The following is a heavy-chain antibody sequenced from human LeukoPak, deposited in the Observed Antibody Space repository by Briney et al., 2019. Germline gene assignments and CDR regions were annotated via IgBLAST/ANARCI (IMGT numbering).Heavy chain of an antibody. Sequence: GRSLRHPCAASGFTFDDYAMHWVRQAPGKGLEWVSGISWNSGSIGYADSVKGRFTISRDNAKNSLYLQMNSLRAEDTALYYCAKADYYDSSGRTYYFDYWGQGTLVTVSS. J-gene: IGHJ4*02. D-gene: IGHD3-22*01. CDR1: GFTFDDYA. V-gene: IGHV3-9*01. CDR3: AKADYYDSSGRTYYFDY. CDR2: ISWNSGSI.